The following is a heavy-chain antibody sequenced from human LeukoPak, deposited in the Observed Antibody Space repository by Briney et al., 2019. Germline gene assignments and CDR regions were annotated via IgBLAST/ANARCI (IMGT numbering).Heavy chain of an antibody. V-gene: IGHV1-69-2*01. D-gene: IGHD4-17*01. Sequence: ASVKVSCKVSGYTCIDYYIHWMHQTPGKTLQWMGRSDPEDGETTYAKAFQGRVTMTADRSTDTAYMELTSRTSGDTAVYYCATLRTTTTTIDRWVQGTLICV. CDR2: SDPEDGET. CDR3: ATLRTTTTTIDR. CDR1: GYTCIDYY. J-gene: IGHJ5*02.